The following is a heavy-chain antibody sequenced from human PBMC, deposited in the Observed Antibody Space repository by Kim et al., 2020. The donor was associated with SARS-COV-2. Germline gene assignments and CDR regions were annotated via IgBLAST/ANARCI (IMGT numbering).Heavy chain of an antibody. J-gene: IGHJ6*02. CDR2: IKQDGSEK. D-gene: IGHD3-3*01. V-gene: IGHV3-7*03. Sequence: GGSLRLSCAASGFTFSSYWMSWVRQAPGKGLEWVANIKQDGSEKYYVDSVKGRFTISRDNAKNSLYLQMNSLRAEDTAVYYCARGRTYYDFWSGYYPVLYYGMDVWGQGTTVTVSS. CDR3: ARGRTYYDFWSGYYPVLYYGMDV. CDR1: GFTFSSYW.